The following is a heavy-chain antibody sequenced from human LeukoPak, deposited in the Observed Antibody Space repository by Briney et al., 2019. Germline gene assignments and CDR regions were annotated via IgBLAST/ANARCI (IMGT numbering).Heavy chain of an antibody. Sequence: SSETLSLTCTVSGGSISSYYWSWIRQPPGKGLEWIGYIYYSGSTNYNPSLKSRVTISLDTSKNQCTLKLNSVTAADTAVYYCARGGIGSGRFDSWGQGTLVTVSS. D-gene: IGHD3-10*01. CDR1: GGSISSYY. J-gene: IGHJ4*02. CDR3: ARGGIGSGRFDS. CDR2: IYYSGST. V-gene: IGHV4-59*08.